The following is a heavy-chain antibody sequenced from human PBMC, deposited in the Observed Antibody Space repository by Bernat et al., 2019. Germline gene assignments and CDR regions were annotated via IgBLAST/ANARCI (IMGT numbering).Heavy chain of an antibody. CDR2: IYHSGRT. D-gene: IGHD2-15*01. CDR3: ARGLEGAWYAVVL. J-gene: IGHJ4*02. Sequence: QVQLQQWGAGLLKPSETLSLTCAVYGGSISSNNWWSWVRQPPGKGLEWIGEIYHSGRTNYNPSLKSRVTISIDKSKNQFSLKVNSVTAADTAVYYCARGLEGAWYAVVLWGQGTLVTVSS. CDR1: GGSISSNNW. V-gene: IGHV4-4*02.